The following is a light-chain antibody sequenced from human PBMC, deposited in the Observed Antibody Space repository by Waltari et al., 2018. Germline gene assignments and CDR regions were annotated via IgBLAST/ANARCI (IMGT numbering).Light chain of an antibody. CDR1: QSISTW. V-gene: IGKV1-5*03. Sequence: DIQMTQSPSTLSASVGDRVTITCRASQSISTWLAWYQQKPGKAPKLLVYKASLLESGVPLRFSCSGSGTEFTLTISGLQPDDSATYYCQQFHNSWTFGQGTKVEIK. J-gene: IGKJ1*01. CDR2: KAS. CDR3: QQFHNSWT.